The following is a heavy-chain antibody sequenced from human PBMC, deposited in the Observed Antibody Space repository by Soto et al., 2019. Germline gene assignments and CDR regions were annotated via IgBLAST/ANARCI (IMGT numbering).Heavy chain of an antibody. CDR3: ARGPGTAAAYYYYYMVV. V-gene: IGHV1-46*03. Sequence: QVQLVQSGAEVKKPGASVKVSCKASGYTFTSYYMHWVRQAPGQGLEWMGMINPSGGSTDYAQKFQGRVTMTRDTSTSTVYMALSSLRSEDTAVYYCARGPGTAAAYYYYYMVVWGQGTTVTVSS. CDR2: INPSGGST. J-gene: IGHJ6*03. CDR1: GYTFTSYY. D-gene: IGHD6-13*01.